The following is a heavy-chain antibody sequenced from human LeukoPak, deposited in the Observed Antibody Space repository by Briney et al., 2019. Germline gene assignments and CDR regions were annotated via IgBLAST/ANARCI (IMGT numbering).Heavy chain of an antibody. CDR1: GGSISSYY. J-gene: IGHJ3*02. D-gene: IGHD2-2*01. V-gene: IGHV4-59*12. CDR2: IYYSGST. Sequence: PSETLSLTCTVSGGSISSYYWSWIRQPPGKGLEWIGYIYYSGSTNYNPSLKSRVTISVDTSKNQFSLKLSSVTAADTAVYYCATNSPGYCSSTSCSPESGDAFDIWGQGAMVTVSS. CDR3: ATNSPGYCSSTSCSPESGDAFDI.